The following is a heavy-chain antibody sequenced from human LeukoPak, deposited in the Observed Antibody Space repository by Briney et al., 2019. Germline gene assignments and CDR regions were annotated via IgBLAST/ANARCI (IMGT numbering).Heavy chain of an antibody. D-gene: IGHD3-22*01. CDR2: IYHSGST. CDR1: GYSISSGYY. J-gene: IGHJ3*02. V-gene: IGHV4-38-2*02. Sequence: PSETLSLTCTVSGYSISSGYYWGWIRQPPGKGLEWIGSIYHSGSTYYNPSLKSRVTISVDTSKNQFSLKLSSVTAADTAVYYCASPPGTYYYDSSGSRDAFDIWGQGTMVTVSS. CDR3: ASPPGTYYYDSSGSRDAFDI.